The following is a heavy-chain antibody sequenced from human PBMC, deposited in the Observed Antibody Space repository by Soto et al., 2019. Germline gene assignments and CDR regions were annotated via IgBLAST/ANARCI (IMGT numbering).Heavy chain of an antibody. CDR2: ITGSSGST. CDR3: AKDLTSGDP. CDR1: GFTFSSYT. Sequence: EVQLLESGGGLVQPGESLRLSCAASGFTFSSYTMTWVRQXXGKRLEWVSSITGSSGSTYYADSVKGRFTISRDNSKNTLYLQXNSLXAEDTALYYCAKDLTSGDPWGQGTLVTVSS. V-gene: IGHV3-23*01. D-gene: IGHD2-8*01. J-gene: IGHJ5*02.